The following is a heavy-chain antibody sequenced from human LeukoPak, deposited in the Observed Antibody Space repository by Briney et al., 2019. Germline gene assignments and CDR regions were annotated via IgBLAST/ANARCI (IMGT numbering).Heavy chain of an antibody. CDR2: IWYDGSNK. D-gene: IGHD3-9*01. CDR3: AKDLQRLLRYFDWLVDY. Sequence: PGGSLRLSCAASGFTFSSYGMHWVRQAPGKGLEWVAVIWYDGSNKYYADSVKGRFTISRDNSKNTLYLQMNSLRAEDTAVYYCAKDLQRLLRYFDWLVDYWGQGTLVTVSS. CDR1: GFTFSSYG. V-gene: IGHV3-30*02. J-gene: IGHJ4*02.